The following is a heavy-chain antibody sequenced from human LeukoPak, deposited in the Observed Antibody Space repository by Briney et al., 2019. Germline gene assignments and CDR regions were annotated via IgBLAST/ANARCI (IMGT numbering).Heavy chain of an antibody. J-gene: IGHJ4*02. D-gene: IGHD3-10*02. Sequence: ASVKISCKASGYTITSDFMHWVRQAPGHGLEWMGIINPTNGDATYTQKFQGRVTMTRDTSANTFYMELNSLTPEDTAVYYCARDRVSFYYVDTYIPVGFDFWGQGTLVTVSS. CDR3: ARDRVSFYYVDTYIPVGFDF. CDR2: INPTNGDA. CDR1: GYTITSDF. V-gene: IGHV1-46*01.